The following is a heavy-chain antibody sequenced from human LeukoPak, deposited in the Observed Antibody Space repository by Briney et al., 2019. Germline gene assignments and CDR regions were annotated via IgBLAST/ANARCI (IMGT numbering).Heavy chain of an antibody. CDR1: GFTFSSYS. Sequence: PGGSLRLSCAASGFTFSSYSMNWVRQAPGKGLEWVSSISSSSSYIYYADSVKGRFTISRDNAKNSLYLQMNSLRAEDTAAYYCARDLYDSSGYYSFFDYWGQGTLVTVSS. CDR2: ISSSSSYI. CDR3: ARDLYDSSGYYSFFDY. V-gene: IGHV3-21*01. J-gene: IGHJ4*02. D-gene: IGHD3-22*01.